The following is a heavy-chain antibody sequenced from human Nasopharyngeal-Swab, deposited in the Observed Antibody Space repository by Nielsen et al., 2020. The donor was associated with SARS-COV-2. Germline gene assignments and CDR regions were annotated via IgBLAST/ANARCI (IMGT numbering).Heavy chain of an antibody. CDR2: MNPNSGNR. D-gene: IGHD3-3*01. V-gene: IGHV1-8*01. CDR3: ARAGTYYDFWSGSPGGMDV. J-gene: IGHJ6*02. Sequence: ASVKVSCKASGYTFTSYDINWVRQATGQGLEWMGWMNPNSGNRGYAQKFQGRVTMTRNTSISTAYMELSSLRSEDTAVYYCARAGTYYDFWSGSPGGMDVWGQGTTVTVSS. CDR1: GYTFTSYD.